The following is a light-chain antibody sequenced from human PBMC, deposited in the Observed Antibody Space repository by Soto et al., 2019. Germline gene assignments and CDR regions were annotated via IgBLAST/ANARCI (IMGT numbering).Light chain of an antibody. CDR2: DVS. CDR3: SSYTSSSTLSTYV. CDR1: SSDVGGYNY. V-gene: IGLV2-14*03. Sequence: QSALTQPASVSGSPGQSITISCTGTSSDVGGYNYVSWYQHHPGKAPKLMIYDVSNRPSGVSNRFSGSKSGNTASLIISGLQAEDEADYSCSSYTSSSTLSTYVFGTGTKLTGL. J-gene: IGLJ1*01.